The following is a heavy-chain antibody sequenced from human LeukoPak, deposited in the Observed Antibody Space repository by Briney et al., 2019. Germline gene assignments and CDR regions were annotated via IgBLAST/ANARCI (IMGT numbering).Heavy chain of an antibody. V-gene: IGHV4-34*01. CDR3: ARFVVVTAIPSYYYGMDV. CDR1: GGSLSGYY. D-gene: IGHD2-21*02. CDR2: INHSGST. Sequence: SETLSLTCAVYGGSLSGYYWSWIRQPPGKGLEWIGEINHSGSTNYNPSLKSRVTISVDTSKNQFSLKLSSVTAADTAVYHCARFVVVTAIPSYYYGMDVWGQGTTVTVSS. J-gene: IGHJ6*02.